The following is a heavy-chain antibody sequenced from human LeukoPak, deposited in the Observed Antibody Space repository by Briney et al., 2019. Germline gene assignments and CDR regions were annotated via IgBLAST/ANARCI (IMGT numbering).Heavy chain of an antibody. D-gene: IGHD3-22*01. CDR1: GFTFSSYA. Sequence: GGSLRLSCAASGFTFSSYAMSWVRQAPGRGLEWVSAISGSGGSTSYADSVKGRLTITRDNSKNTLYLQMNSLRAEDTAVYYCSKDPYYDSSGYSLYYFDYWGQGTLVTVSS. CDR3: SKDPYYDSSGYSLYYFDY. CDR2: ISGSGGST. V-gene: IGHV3-23*01. J-gene: IGHJ4*02.